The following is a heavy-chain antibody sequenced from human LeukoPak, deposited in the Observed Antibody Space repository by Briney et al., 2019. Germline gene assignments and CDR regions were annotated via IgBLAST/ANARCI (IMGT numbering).Heavy chain of an antibody. D-gene: IGHD4-23*01. V-gene: IGHV4-59*10. J-gene: IGHJ4*02. CDR2: IYTSGST. Sequence: SETLSLTCAVYGGSFSGYYWSWIRQPAGKGLEWIGGIYTSGSTNYNPSLKSRVTISVDTSKNQFSLKLSSVTAADTAVYYCARVPRWPYYFDYWGQGTLVTVSS. CDR1: GGSFSGYY. CDR3: ARVPRWPYYFDY.